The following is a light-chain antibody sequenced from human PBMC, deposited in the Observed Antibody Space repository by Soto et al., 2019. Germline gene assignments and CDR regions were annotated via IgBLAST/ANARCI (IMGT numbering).Light chain of an antibody. CDR1: NSDVGGYNY. CDR3: GSYRTNRPYV. Sequence: QSALTQPASVSGSPGQSITISCAGTNSDVGGYNYVSWYQQYPGEAPKLMTYDVINRPSGVSNRFSGSKSGNTASLTISGLQAEDEADYYCGSYRTNRPYVFGTGTKLTVL. V-gene: IGLV2-14*01. CDR2: DVI. J-gene: IGLJ1*01.